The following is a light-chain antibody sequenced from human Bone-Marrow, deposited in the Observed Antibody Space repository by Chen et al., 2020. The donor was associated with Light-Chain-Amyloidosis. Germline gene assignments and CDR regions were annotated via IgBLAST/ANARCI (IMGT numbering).Light chain of an antibody. V-gene: IGLV3-1*01. J-gene: IGLJ2*01. Sequence: SYELPQPPSVSVSPGQTASITCSGDKLGDKYACWYQQKPGQSPVLAIYQDSKRPSGIPERFSGSNSGNTATLTISGTQAMDEADFYCQAWDSSLVFGGGTKLTVL. CDR1: KLGDKY. CDR3: QAWDSSLV. CDR2: QDS.